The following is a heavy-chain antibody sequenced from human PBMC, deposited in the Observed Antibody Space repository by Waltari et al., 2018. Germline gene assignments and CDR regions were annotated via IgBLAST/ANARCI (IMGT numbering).Heavy chain of an antibody. D-gene: IGHD3-3*01. CDR2: IYYSGST. J-gene: IGHJ6*03. V-gene: IGHV4-59*01. CDR1: GGSISSYY. CDR3: ARVGDFWSGYKGRYMDV. Sequence: QVQLQESGPGLVKPSETLSLTCTVSGGSISSYYWSWIRQPPGKGLEWIGYIYYSGSTNYNPSLKSRVTISVDTSKNQFSLKLSSVTAADTAVYYCARVGDFWSGYKGRYMDVWGKGTTVTISS.